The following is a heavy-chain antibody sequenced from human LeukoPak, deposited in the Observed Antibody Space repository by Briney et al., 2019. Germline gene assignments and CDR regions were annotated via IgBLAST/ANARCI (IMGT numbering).Heavy chain of an antibody. D-gene: IGHD5-12*01. Sequence: GGSLRLSCAASGFTFTSHAMSWVRQAPGKGLEWVSIISGSGDSTYYADSVEGRFTISRDNSKNTLYLQMNSLRAGDTAVYYCAKESGYDVDFDYWGQGTPVTVSS. CDR3: AKESGYDVDFDY. J-gene: IGHJ4*02. CDR1: GFTFTSHA. V-gene: IGHV3-23*01. CDR2: ISGSGDST.